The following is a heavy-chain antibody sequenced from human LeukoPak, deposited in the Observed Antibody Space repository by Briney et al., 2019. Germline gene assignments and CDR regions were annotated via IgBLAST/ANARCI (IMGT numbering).Heavy chain of an antibody. CDR1: GGSISSYY. J-gene: IGHJ4*02. CDR2: IYTSGST. D-gene: IGHD6-19*01. CDR3: ARVGSGWYRGYFDY. V-gene: IGHV4-4*07. Sequence: KPSETLSLTCTVSGGSISSYYWSWIRQPAGKGLECIGRIYTSGSTNYNPSLKSRVTMSVDTSKNQFSLKLSSVTAADTAVYYCARVGSGWYRGYFDYWGQGTLVTVSS.